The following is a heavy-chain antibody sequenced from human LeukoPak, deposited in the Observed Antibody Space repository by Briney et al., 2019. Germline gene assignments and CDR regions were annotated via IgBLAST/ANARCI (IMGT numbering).Heavy chain of an antibody. CDR2: ISSSGRLM. D-gene: IGHD1-20*01. Sequence: GGSLRLSCAASGFAFSDYYINWIRQAPGKGLEWVSHISSSGRLMQYADSVKGRFTITRDNAQNFMSLQMNSLKPEDTAVYYCARDTNNGLDVWGRGTTVTVSS. CDR1: GFAFSDYY. CDR3: ARDTNNGLDV. V-gene: IGHV3-11*01. J-gene: IGHJ6*02.